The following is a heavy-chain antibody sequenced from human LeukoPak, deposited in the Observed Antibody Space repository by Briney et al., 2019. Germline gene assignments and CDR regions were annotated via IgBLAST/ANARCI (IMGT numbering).Heavy chain of an antibody. CDR1: GFTLSSYW. J-gene: IGHJ3*02. CDR2: IKNDGSIA. Sequence: GGSLRLSCAASGFTLSSYWMHWVRQAPGKGLVWVSRIKNDGSIADYADSVKGRFTISRDNAKNMLYLQMNNLRAEDTAVYYCARPSSGAYHIWGQGTMVTVSS. D-gene: IGHD6-19*01. V-gene: IGHV3-74*01. CDR3: ARPSSGAYHI.